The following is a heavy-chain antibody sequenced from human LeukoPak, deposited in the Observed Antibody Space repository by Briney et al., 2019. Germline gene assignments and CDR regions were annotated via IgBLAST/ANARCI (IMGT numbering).Heavy chain of an antibody. Sequence: GGSLRLSCAASGFTFSSYWMHWVRQAPGKGLVWVSRINSDGSSTSYADSVKGRFTISRDNAKNTLYLQMNSLRAEDTAVYYCARDGIAARPGRPDYYYGMDVWGQGTTVTVSS. CDR2: INSDGSST. CDR3: ARDGIAARPGRPDYYYGMDV. J-gene: IGHJ6*02. V-gene: IGHV3-74*01. D-gene: IGHD6-6*01. CDR1: GFTFSSYW.